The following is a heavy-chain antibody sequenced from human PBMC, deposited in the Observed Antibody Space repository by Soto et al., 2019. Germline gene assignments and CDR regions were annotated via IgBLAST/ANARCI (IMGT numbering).Heavy chain of an antibody. J-gene: IGHJ6*02. D-gene: IGHD3-9*01. CDR2: IYPGDSDT. Sequence: HGESLKISCKGSGYSFTSYWIGWVRQMPGKGLEWMGIIYPGDSDTRYSPSFQGQVTISADKSISTAYLQWSSLKASDTAMYYCARLPYDILTGYYYYYGMDVWGQGTTVTVSS. CDR1: GYSFTSYW. V-gene: IGHV5-51*01. CDR3: ARLPYDILTGYYYYYGMDV.